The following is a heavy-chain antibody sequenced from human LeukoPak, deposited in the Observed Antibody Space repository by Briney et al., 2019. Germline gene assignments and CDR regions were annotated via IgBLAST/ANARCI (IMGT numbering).Heavy chain of an antibody. Sequence: SEALSLTCTVSGDSVNSFYYWGWIRQPPGKGLEWIGSIYYSGSTYYNPSLKSRVTISVDTSKNQFSLKLSSVTAADTAVYYCARHIAVAGTKGNWFDLWGQGTLVTVSS. J-gene: IGHJ5*02. CDR1: GDSVNSFYY. CDR3: ARHIAVAGTKGNWFDL. D-gene: IGHD6-19*01. V-gene: IGHV4-39*01. CDR2: IYYSGST.